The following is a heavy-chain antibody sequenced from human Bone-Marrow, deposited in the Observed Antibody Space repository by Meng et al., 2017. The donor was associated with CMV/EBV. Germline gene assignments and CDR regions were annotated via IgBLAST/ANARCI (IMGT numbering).Heavy chain of an antibody. CDR2: INPNSGGT. J-gene: IGHJ4*02. V-gene: IGHV1-2*02. CDR3: ARRSQFDY. CDR1: GYTFTGYY. Sequence: GQVSCKAAGYTFTGYYMHWVRQAPGQGLEWMGWINPNSGGTNYAQKFQGRVTMTRDTSISTAYMELSRLRSDDTAVYYCARRSQFDYWGQGTLVTVSS.